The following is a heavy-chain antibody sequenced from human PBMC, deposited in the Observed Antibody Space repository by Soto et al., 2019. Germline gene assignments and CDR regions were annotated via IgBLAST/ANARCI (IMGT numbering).Heavy chain of an antibody. CDR3: ARGKGMEENYYYYGLDI. CDR2: INPNSGRT. D-gene: IGHD1-1*01. CDR1: AYSVTDYH. Sequence: ASVKVSCKASAYSVTDYHTHWVRQAPGQGLGWLGRINPNSGRTSTPQKFQGWVNGGTGQTKYSQRFQDRVTIARDASARTAYMELSRLRSEDTAVYYCARGKGMEENYYYYGLDIWGQGTTVTVSS. J-gene: IGHJ6*02. V-gene: IGHV1-2*04.